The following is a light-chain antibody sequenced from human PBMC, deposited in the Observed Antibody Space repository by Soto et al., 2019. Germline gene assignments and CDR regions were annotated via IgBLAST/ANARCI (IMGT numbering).Light chain of an antibody. Sequence: EVVLTQSPATLSVSPGDCVTISFRASQGIGDTLAWYQHKPGQTPRLLIYDTSTRATGVPDRFSGSGSGTDFTLTISRLEPEDFAVYYCQHYGNSRTFGQGTKVDIK. CDR2: DTS. CDR1: QGIGDT. V-gene: IGKV3-20*01. J-gene: IGKJ1*01. CDR3: QHYGNSRT.